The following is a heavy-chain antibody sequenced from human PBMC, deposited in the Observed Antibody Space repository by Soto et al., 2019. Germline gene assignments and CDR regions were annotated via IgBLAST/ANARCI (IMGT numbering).Heavy chain of an antibody. V-gene: IGHV3-21*01. CDR1: GFTFSSYS. J-gene: IGHJ4*02. CDR2: ISSSSSYI. Sequence: GGSLRLSCAASGFTFSSYSMNWVRQAPGKGLEWVSSISSSSSYIYYADSVKGRFTISRDKAKNSLYLQMNSLRAEDTAVYYCARGDTIFGVVINNADLDYWGQGTLVTVSS. D-gene: IGHD3-3*01. CDR3: ARGDTIFGVVINNADLDY.